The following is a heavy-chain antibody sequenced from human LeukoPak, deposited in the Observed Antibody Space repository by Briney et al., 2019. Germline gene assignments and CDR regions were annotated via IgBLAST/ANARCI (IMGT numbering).Heavy chain of an antibody. CDR1: DFTFSTYG. J-gene: IGHJ4*02. CDR3: AKPDCSYTDCYRPTY. Sequence: GGSLRLSCAASDFTFSTYGMSWIRQAPGKGLEWVSAISGSDGTTYYADSVKGRFTISRDNSKNTLYLQMNSLRAEDTAVYYCAKPDCSYTDCYRPTYWGQGTLVTVSS. CDR2: ISGSDGTT. D-gene: IGHD2-2*02. V-gene: IGHV3-23*01.